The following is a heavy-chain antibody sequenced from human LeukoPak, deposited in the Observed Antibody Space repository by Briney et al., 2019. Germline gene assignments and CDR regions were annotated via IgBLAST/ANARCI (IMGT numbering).Heavy chain of an antibody. J-gene: IGHJ4*02. Sequence: GGSLRLSCAASGFTFSSYAMHWVRQAPGKGLERVAVISYDGSNKYYADSVKGRFTISRDNSKNTLYLQMNSLRAEDTAVYYCARRYHYYDSSGRFDYWGQGTLVTVSS. CDR2: ISYDGSNK. D-gene: IGHD3-22*01. V-gene: IGHV3-30-3*01. CDR3: ARRYHYYDSSGRFDY. CDR1: GFTFSSYA.